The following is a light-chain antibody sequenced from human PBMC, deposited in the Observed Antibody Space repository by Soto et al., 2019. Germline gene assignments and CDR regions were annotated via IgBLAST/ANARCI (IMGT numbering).Light chain of an antibody. CDR2: GAS. Sequence: EIVLTQSPGTLSLSPGERATLSCRTSQSVSKSYLAWFQQRPGQAPRLLISGASSRATGIPDRFSGSGSGTDFTLTISRLEPEDFAVYYCQQYGGSPLVTFGGGTKVEIK. CDR1: QSVSKSY. CDR3: QQYGGSPLVT. J-gene: IGKJ4*01. V-gene: IGKV3-20*01.